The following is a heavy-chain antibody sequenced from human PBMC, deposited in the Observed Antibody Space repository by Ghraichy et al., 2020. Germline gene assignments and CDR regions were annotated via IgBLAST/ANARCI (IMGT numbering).Heavy chain of an antibody. CDR3: SRGGGAGTPVLYHMDV. Sequence: GGSLRLSCVASGLMFSPNSMNWVRQAPGKGLEWVSSISSCTRYIYYADSVKGRLTISRDNAQNSLYLQMNSLRAEDTAVYYCSRGGGAGTPVLYHMDVWGLWTTVTVSS. CDR2: ISSCTRYI. J-gene: IGHJ6*02. V-gene: IGHV3-21*01. D-gene: IGHD6-19*01. CDR1: GLMFSPNS.